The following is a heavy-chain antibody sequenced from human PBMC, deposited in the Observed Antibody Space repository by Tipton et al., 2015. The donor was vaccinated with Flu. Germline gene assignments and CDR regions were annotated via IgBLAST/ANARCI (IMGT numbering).Heavy chain of an antibody. CDR3: ARDRGSSHKDALDI. D-gene: IGHD6-13*01. J-gene: IGHJ3*02. Sequence: QSGAEVKKPGASVKVSCKASGYTFTSYAISWVRQAPGQGLECIGWISAYNGNTLYAQKLQGRVTMTTDTSTSTVYMELGSLRSDDTAVYYCARDRGSSHKDALDIWGQGTMVTVSS. V-gene: IGHV1-18*04. CDR2: ISAYNGNT. CDR1: GYTFTSYA.